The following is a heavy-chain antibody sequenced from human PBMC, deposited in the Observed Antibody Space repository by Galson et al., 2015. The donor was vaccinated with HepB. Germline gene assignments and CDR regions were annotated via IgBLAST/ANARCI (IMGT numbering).Heavy chain of an antibody. D-gene: IGHD3-3*02. J-gene: IGHJ4*02. CDR2: ISSYNGKT. CDR1: GYTFNNYD. V-gene: IGHV1-18*01. Sequence: SCKASGYTFNNYDIHWVRQAPGQGLEWMGWISSYNGKTSYAQDFQGRVTMTTDTSAGTVYMELRSLRSDDTAVYYCARGISLWGQGTLVTVSS. CDR3: ARGISL.